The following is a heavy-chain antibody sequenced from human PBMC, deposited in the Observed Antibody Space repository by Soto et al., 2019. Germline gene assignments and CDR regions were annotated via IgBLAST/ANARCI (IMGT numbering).Heavy chain of an antibody. CDR1: GFTFSSYS. CDR2: ISSSSSTI. J-gene: IGHJ4*02. Sequence: EVQLVESGGGLVQPGGSLRLSCAASGFTFSSYSMNWVRQAPGKGLEWVSYISSSSSTIYYADSVKGRFTISRDNAKNSLYLHIKSLRAEDTAVYYCARDRYDYSNYYFDYWGQGTLVTVSS. V-gene: IGHV3-48*01. CDR3: ARDRYDYSNYYFDY. D-gene: IGHD4-4*01.